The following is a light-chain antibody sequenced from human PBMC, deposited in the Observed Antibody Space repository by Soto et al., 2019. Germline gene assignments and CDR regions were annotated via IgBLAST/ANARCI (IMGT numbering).Light chain of an antibody. J-gene: IGKJ4*01. Sequence: DIQMTQSPSSLSASVGDRVTITCRASQSIATYLNWYQQKPGTAPYLLIFAASSLQSGVPSRFIGSGAGTDFPLTISSLQPEDFAIYYCQQSLRTPPSLGGGTKVDFK. CDR1: QSIATY. V-gene: IGKV1-39*01. CDR3: QQSLRTPPS. CDR2: AAS.